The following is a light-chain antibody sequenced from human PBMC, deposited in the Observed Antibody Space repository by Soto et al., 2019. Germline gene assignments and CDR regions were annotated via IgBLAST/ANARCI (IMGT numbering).Light chain of an antibody. CDR2: GAY. J-gene: IGKJ4*01. V-gene: IGKV1-27*01. Sequence: DIQMTQSPSSLSASVGDRVTLTCRASQGIRNYLAWYQQKPGKVPKLLIYGAYTLQSGVPSRFSGSGSGTDFTLTISSLQPEDVAAYYCQKYNSAPLTFGGGTKVDIK. CDR3: QKYNSAPLT. CDR1: QGIRNY.